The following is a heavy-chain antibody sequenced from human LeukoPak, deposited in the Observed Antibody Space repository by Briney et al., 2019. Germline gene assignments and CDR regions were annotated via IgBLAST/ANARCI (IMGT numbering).Heavy chain of an antibody. CDR2: ISGSGGST. Sequence: GGSLRLSCEASGFTFSSYWMSWVRQAPGKGLEWVSAISGSGGSTYYADSVKGRFTISRDNSKNTLYLQMNSLRAEDTAVYYCATREVVVVPAAMTSPWGQGTLVTVSS. D-gene: IGHD2-2*01. J-gene: IGHJ5*02. V-gene: IGHV3-23*01. CDR1: GFTFSSYW. CDR3: ATREVVVVPAAMTSP.